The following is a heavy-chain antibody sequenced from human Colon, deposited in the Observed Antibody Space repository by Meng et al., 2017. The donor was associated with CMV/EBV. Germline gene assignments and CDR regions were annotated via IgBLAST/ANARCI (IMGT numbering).Heavy chain of an antibody. CDR1: AYTFTHYY. CDR3: ARGVGSVDPRFDP. J-gene: IGHJ5*02. CDR2: INTNSGGT. Sequence: ASVKVSCKASAYTFTHYYIHWVRQAPGQGPEWMGRINTNSGGTKYSQKFQGRITMTRDTSITTAYMDLSGLTSDDTALYFCARGVGSVDPRFDPWGQGTLVTVSS. V-gene: IGHV1-2*06. D-gene: IGHD1-26*01.